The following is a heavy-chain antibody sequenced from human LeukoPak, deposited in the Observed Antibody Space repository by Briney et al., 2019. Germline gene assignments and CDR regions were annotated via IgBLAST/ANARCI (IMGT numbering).Heavy chain of an antibody. CDR1: GFTFSSFA. J-gene: IGHJ4*02. Sequence: PGGSLRLSCAASGFTFSSFAMSWVRQAPGKGLEWVSAISGSGGSTFYADSVKGRFTISRDNSKNTLNLQMNSLRAEDTAVYYCSRGLRTPDYWGQGTLVTVSS. V-gene: IGHV3-23*01. CDR2: ISGSGGST. D-gene: IGHD4-17*01. CDR3: SRGLRTPDY.